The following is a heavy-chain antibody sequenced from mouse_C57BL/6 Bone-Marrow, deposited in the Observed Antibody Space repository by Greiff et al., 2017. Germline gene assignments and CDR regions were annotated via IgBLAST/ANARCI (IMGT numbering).Heavy chain of an antibody. D-gene: IGHD1-1*01. Sequence: EVMLVESEGGLVQPGSSMKLSCTASGFTFSDYYMAWVRQVPEKGLEWVANINYDGSSTYYLDSLKSRFIISRDNAKNILYLQMSSLKSEDTATYYCARRYYYGTPDYWGQGTSVTVSS. CDR1: GFTFSDYY. J-gene: IGHJ4*01. CDR3: ARRYYYGTPDY. V-gene: IGHV5-16*01. CDR2: INYDGSST.